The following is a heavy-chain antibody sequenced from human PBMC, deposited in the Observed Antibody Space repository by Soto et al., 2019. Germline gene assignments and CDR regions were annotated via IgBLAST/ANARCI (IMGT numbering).Heavy chain of an antibody. J-gene: IGHJ3*02. CDR3: ARANYYDSSARGAFDI. V-gene: IGHV4-31*03. Sequence: QVQLQESGPGLVKPSQTLSLTCTVSGGSISSGGYYWSWIRQHPGKGLEWIGYIYYSGSTYYNPSLKSRVTISVDTSKNQFSLKLSSVTAADTAVYYCARANYYDSSARGAFDIWGQGTMVTVSS. CDR1: GGSISSGGYY. D-gene: IGHD3-22*01. CDR2: IYYSGST.